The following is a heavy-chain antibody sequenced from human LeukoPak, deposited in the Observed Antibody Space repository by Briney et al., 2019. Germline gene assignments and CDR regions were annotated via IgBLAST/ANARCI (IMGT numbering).Heavy chain of an antibody. CDR3: AKEGGDWGEGYFDY. Sequence: GALRLSRAPSVYTFSRNAICWVPATLRGGLGRGSDISSSGGTIYYADSVKARFTIYRDNAKNSLYLQMNSLRAEDTAVYYCAKEGGDWGEGYFDYWGQGTLVTVSS. J-gene: IGHJ4*02. CDR1: VYTFSRNA. CDR2: ISSSGGTI. V-gene: IGHV3-23*01. D-gene: IGHD7-27*01.